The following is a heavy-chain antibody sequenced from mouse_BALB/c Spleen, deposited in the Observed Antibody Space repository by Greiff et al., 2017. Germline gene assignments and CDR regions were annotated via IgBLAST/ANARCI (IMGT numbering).Heavy chain of an antibody. J-gene: IGHJ4*01. CDR2: ISYSGST. CDR3: ARRNYGLYAMDY. Sequence: VQLQQSGPGLVKPSQSLSLTCTVTGYSITSDYAWNWIRQFPGNKLEWMGYISYSGSTSYNPSLKSRISITRDTSKNQFFLQLNSVTTEDTATYYCARRNYGLYAMDYWGQGTSVTVSS. V-gene: IGHV3-2*02. D-gene: IGHD1-2*01. CDR1: GYSITSDYA.